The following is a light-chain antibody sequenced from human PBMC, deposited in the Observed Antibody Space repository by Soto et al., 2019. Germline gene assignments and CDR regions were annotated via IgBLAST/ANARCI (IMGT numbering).Light chain of an antibody. J-gene: IGKJ2*01. CDR2: GAS. Sequence: EIVMTQSPATLSVSPGESATLSCRASQSFSSNLAWYHQKPGQAPRLLIYGASTRATGIPARFSGSGSGTEVTLTIISLQSADFAVYYCQQYNNWPPYTFGQGTKLEIK. CDR1: QSFSSN. CDR3: QQYNNWPPYT. V-gene: IGKV3-15*01.